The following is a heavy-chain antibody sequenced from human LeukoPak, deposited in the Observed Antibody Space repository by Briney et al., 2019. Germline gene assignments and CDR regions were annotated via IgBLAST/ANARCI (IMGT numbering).Heavy chain of an antibody. CDR3: TKDAFYSSGTYFDS. J-gene: IGHJ4*02. V-gene: IGHV3-74*01. Sequence: GGSLRLSCAASGFTFSNYWMHWVRQAPGKGQVWVSRIKGDGSHTIYADSVKGRFTISRDNAKNTLYLQMSSLRAEDTAFYYCTKDAFYSSGTYFDSWGQGTLVTVSS. D-gene: IGHD6-19*01. CDR1: GFTFSNYW. CDR2: IKGDGSHT.